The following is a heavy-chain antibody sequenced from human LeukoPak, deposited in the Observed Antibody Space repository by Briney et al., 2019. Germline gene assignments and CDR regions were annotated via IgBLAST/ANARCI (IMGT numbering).Heavy chain of an antibody. D-gene: IGHD4-17*01. J-gene: IGHJ4*02. Sequence: ASVKVSCKASGYTFTSYAMNWVRQAPGQGLEWMGWISTNTGNPTYAQGFTGRFVFSLDTSVSTAYLQTSSLKAEDTAVYYCARGYTKDMTSVTHFDYWGQGTLVTVSS. V-gene: IGHV7-4-1*02. CDR2: ISTNTGNP. CDR1: GYTFTSYA. CDR3: ARGYTKDMTSVTHFDY.